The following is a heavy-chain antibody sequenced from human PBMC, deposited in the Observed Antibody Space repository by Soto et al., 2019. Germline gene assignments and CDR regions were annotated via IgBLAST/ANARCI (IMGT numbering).Heavy chain of an antibody. D-gene: IGHD1-26*01. V-gene: IGHV2-5*01. CDR2: IYWNDDK. CDR1: GFSLSTSGVG. CDR3: AHRQGGSADVGFGRSYFDY. Sequence: QITLKESGPTLVKPTQTLTLTCTFSGFSLSTSGVGVGWIRQPPGKALEWLALIYWNDDKRSSPSLKSRLTITKDTSKNQVVLTMTNMDPVDTATYYCAHRQGGSADVGFGRSYFDYWGQGTLVTVSS. J-gene: IGHJ4*02.